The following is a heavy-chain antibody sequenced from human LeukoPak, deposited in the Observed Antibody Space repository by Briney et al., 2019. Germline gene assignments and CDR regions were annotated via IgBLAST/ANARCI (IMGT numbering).Heavy chain of an antibody. J-gene: IGHJ4*02. Sequence: PGGSLRLSCAVSGFNFRDHWMGWVRQAPGKGLEWVGHIKNDGSETYYLDSLKGRFSISRDNTNNALYLQMNSLRVEDTAVYYCVKNDGWFHLAQWGQGTLVTVSS. CDR1: GFNFRDHW. CDR2: IKNDGSET. CDR3: VKNDGWFHLAQ. V-gene: IGHV3-7*03. D-gene: IGHD6-19*01.